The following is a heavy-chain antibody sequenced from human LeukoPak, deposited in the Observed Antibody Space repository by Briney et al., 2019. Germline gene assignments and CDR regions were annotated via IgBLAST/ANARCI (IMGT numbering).Heavy chain of an antibody. Sequence: GGTLGLSCAASGFTFSSYGMSWVRQAPGKGLEWVSGISGSGGFTYYTDSLKGRFAISRDNSKNMLYLQMNSLRVEDTAVYYCAKGHGSTWYAGLYYFDYWGQGTLVTVSS. J-gene: IGHJ4*02. V-gene: IGHV3-23*01. CDR3: AKGHGSTWYAGLYYFDY. D-gene: IGHD6-13*01. CDR2: ISGSGGFT. CDR1: GFTFSSYG.